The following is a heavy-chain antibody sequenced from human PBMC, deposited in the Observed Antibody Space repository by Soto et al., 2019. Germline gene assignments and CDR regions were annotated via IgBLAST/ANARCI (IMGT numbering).Heavy chain of an antibody. CDR3: PRQVRYCSGNGCPNLSDP. CDR2: IYWDDDK. Sequence: QITLKESGPTLVKPTQTLTLTCTFSGFSLSTSGVGVGWIRQPPGKALEWLALIYWDDDKRYSPTLKPRLSSTKHTAKTQMVGTMTNMDPVDPATYYRPRQVRYCSGNGCPNLSDPWGQGTLVTVSS. CDR1: GFSLSTSGVG. J-gene: IGHJ5*02. D-gene: IGHD2-15*01. V-gene: IGHV2-5*02.